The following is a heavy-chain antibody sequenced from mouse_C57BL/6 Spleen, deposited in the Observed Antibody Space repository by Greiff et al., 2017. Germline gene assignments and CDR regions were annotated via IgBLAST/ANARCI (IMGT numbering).Heavy chain of an antibody. D-gene: IGHD2-4*01. Sequence: QVQLQQSGTELVKPGASVKLSCKASGYTFTSYWMHWVKQRPGQGLEWIGNINPSNGGTNYNEKFKSKATLTVDKSSSTAYMQLSSLTSEDAEVXDCARVRDDYGGAPFDYWGQGTTLTVSS. CDR1: GYTFTSYW. CDR2: INPSNGGT. V-gene: IGHV1-53*01. J-gene: IGHJ2*01. CDR3: ARVRDDYGGAPFDY.